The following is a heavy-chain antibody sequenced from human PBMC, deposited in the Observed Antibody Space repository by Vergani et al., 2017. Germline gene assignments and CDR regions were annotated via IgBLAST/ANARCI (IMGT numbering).Heavy chain of an antibody. J-gene: IGHJ4*02. CDR2: IYHSGST. Sequence: QVQLQESGPGLVKPSETLSLTCTVSGGSISSGYYWGWIRQPPGKGLEWIGSIYHSGSTYYNPSLKSRVTISVDTSKNQFSLKLSSVTAADTAVYYCAREELRDGYNYVDYWGQGTLVTVSS. V-gene: IGHV4-38-2*02. D-gene: IGHD5-24*01. CDR3: AREELRDGYNYVDY. CDR1: GGSISSGYY.